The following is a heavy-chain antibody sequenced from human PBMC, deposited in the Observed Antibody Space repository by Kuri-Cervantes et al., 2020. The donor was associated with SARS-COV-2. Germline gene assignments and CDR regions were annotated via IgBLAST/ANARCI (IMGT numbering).Heavy chain of an antibody. CDR1: GFTFDDYG. V-gene: IGHV3-20*04. Sequence: GGSLRLSCAASGFTFDDYGMSWVRQAPGKGLEWVSGINWNGGSTGYADSVKGRFTISRDNAKNSLYLQMNSLRAEDTALYYCARAGERYYDFWSGHLPNDAVDVWGRGTMVTVSS. D-gene: IGHD3-3*01. CDR3: ARAGERYYDFWSGHLPNDAVDV. J-gene: IGHJ3*01. CDR2: INWNGGST.